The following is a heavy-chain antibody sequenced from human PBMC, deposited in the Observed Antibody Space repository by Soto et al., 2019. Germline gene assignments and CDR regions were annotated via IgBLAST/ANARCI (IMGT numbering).Heavy chain of an antibody. CDR2: INHSGST. CDR1: GGSFSGYY. Sequence: QVQLQQCGAGLLKPSETLSLTCAVYGGSFSGYYWSWIRQPPGKGLEWIGEINHSGSTNYNPSLKSRVTISVDTSKNQCSLKLSSVTAADAAVYYCGRKPWWQLPEYYFDYWGQGTLVTVSS. J-gene: IGHJ4*02. CDR3: GRKPWWQLPEYYFDY. V-gene: IGHV4-34*01. D-gene: IGHD2-15*01.